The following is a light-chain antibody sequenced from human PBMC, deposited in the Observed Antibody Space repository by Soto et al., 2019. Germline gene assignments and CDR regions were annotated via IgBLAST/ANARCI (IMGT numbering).Light chain of an antibody. Sequence: EIVLTQSPATLSLSPGERATLTCRASQSVSSYLAWYKQKPGQAPRLLIYHASNRATGIPARFSVSGSGTDFSLTISSLEHKDFAGYYCQLRSNWPPWMFCQGTKVEIK. J-gene: IGKJ1*01. CDR1: QSVSSY. V-gene: IGKV3-11*01. CDR2: HAS. CDR3: QLRSNWPPWM.